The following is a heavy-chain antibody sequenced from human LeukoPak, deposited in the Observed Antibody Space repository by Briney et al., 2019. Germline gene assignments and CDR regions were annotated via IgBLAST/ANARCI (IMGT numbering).Heavy chain of an antibody. CDR3: AIVPAAMIEVDAFDI. CDR2: IIPIFGTA. D-gene: IGHD2-2*01. Sequence: SVKVSCKASGGTFSSYAISWVRQAPGQGLEWMGGIIPIFGTANYAQKFQGRVTITTDESTSTAHMELSSLRSEDTAVYYCAIVPAAMIEVDAFDIWGQGTMVTVSS. CDR1: GGTFSSYA. V-gene: IGHV1-69*05. J-gene: IGHJ3*02.